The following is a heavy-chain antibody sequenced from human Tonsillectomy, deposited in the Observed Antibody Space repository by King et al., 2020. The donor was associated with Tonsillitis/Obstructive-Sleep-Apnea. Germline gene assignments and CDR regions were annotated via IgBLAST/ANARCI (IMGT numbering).Heavy chain of an antibody. J-gene: IGHJ3*02. D-gene: IGHD3-10*01. CDR3: ARRGNVSVTFDI. CDR2: INHSGST. CDR1: GGSFSGYY. Sequence: LQQWGAGLLKPSETLSLTCAVYGGSFSGYYWSWIRQPPGKGLEWIGEINHSGSTNYNPSLKSRVTISVDTSKNQFSLKLSSVAAAETAVYYCARRGNVSVTFDIWGQGTMVTVSS. V-gene: IGHV4-34*01.